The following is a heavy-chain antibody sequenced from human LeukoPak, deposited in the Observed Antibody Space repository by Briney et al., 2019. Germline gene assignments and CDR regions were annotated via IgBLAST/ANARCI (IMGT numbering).Heavy chain of an antibody. D-gene: IGHD5-12*01. CDR3: ARDRGYDAGLRGQEKNNSWFDP. Sequence: PGGSLRLSCAASGFTFSSYWMHWVRHAPGKGLVWVSRINSDGSSTSYADSVKGRFTISRDNAKNTLYLQMNSLRAEDTAVYYCARDRGYDAGLRGQEKNNSWFDPWGQGTLVTVSS. CDR1: GFTFSSYW. CDR2: INSDGSST. V-gene: IGHV3-74*01. J-gene: IGHJ5*02.